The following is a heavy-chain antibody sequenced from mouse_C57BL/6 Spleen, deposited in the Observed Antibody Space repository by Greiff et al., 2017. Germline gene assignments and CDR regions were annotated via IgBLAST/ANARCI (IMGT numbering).Heavy chain of an antibody. Sequence: QVQLQQSGAELVKPGASVKLSCKASGYTFTSYWMHWVKQRPGQGLEWIGMIHPNSGSTNYNEKFKSKATLTVDKSSSTAYMQLSSLTSEDSAVYYCARWRLGAMDYWGQGTSVTVSS. CDR3: ARWRLGAMDY. CDR2: IHPNSGST. V-gene: IGHV1-64*01. J-gene: IGHJ4*01. D-gene: IGHD2-10*02. CDR1: GYTFTSYW.